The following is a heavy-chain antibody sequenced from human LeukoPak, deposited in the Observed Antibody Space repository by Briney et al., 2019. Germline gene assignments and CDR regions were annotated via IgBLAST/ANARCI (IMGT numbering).Heavy chain of an antibody. V-gene: IGHV4-34*01. Sequence: SETLSLTCAVYGGSFSGYYWSWIRQPPGKGLEWIGEINHSGSTNYNPSLKSRVTISVDTSKNQFSLKLSSVTAADTAVYYRARGVVGGPVDYWGQGTLVTVSS. CDR2: INHSGST. J-gene: IGHJ4*02. CDR1: GGSFSGYY. D-gene: IGHD1-26*01. CDR3: ARGVVGGPVDY.